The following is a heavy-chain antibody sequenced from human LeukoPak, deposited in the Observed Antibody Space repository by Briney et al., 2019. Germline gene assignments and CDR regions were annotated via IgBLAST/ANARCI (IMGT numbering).Heavy chain of an antibody. Sequence: GGSLRLSCAASGFTFSNAWMSWVRQAPGKGLEWVGRIKSKTDGGTTDYAAAVKGRFTISRDDSKNTLYLQMNSLKTEDTAVYYCSVVVPAATCYFDYWGQGTLVTVSS. CDR3: SVVVPAATCYFDY. CDR1: GFTFSNAW. J-gene: IGHJ4*02. V-gene: IGHV3-15*01. D-gene: IGHD2-2*01. CDR2: IKSKTDGGTT.